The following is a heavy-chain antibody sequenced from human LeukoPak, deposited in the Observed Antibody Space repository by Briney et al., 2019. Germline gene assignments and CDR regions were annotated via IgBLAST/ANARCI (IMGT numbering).Heavy chain of an antibody. CDR2: INPSGGST. CDR3: ARGGYQLLVNDY. J-gene: IGHJ4*02. D-gene: IGHD2-2*01. CDR1: GGTFSSYA. Sequence: GASVKVSCKASGGTFSSYAISWVRQAPGQGLEWMGIINPSGGSTSYAQKFQGRVTMTRDMSTSTVYTELSSLRSEDTAVYYCARGGYQLLVNDYWGQGTLVTVSS. V-gene: IGHV1-46*01.